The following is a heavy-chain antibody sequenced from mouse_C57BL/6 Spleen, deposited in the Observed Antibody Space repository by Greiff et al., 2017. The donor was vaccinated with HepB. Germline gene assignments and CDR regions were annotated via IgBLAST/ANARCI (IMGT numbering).Heavy chain of an antibody. Sequence: EVHLVESGGDLVKPGGSLKLSCAASGFTFSSYGMSWVRQTPDKRLEWVATISSGGSYTYYPDSVKGRFTISRDNAKNTLYLQMSSLKSEDTAMYYCARIYYDYDYGFAYWGQGTLVTVSA. CDR3: ARIYYDYDYGFAY. D-gene: IGHD2-4*01. V-gene: IGHV5-6*01. CDR2: ISSGGSYT. J-gene: IGHJ3*01. CDR1: GFTFSSYG.